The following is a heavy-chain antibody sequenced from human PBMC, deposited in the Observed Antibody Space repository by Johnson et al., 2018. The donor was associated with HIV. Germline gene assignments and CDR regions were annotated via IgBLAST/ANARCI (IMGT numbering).Heavy chain of an antibody. CDR3: ARGAGGYYYGNAFDI. CDR1: GFTFDDYG. D-gene: IGHD3-22*01. CDR2: INWNVGST. Sequence: VQLVESGGGVVRPVGSLRLSCAASGFTFDDYGMSWVRQAPGKGLEWVSGINWNVGSTGYADSVKGRFTISRDNAKNSLYLQMNSLRAEDTALYYCARGAGGYYYGNAFDIWGQGTMVTVSS. V-gene: IGHV3-20*04. J-gene: IGHJ3*02.